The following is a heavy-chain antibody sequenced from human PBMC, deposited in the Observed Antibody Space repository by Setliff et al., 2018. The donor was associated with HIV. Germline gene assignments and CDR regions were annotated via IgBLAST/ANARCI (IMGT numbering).Heavy chain of an antibody. CDR2: IGAVGSPT. D-gene: IGHD3-10*01. J-gene: IGHJ3*02. CDR3: AKVLEFGIDAFDI. Sequence: GESLKISCTASGFTFTSYAMGWVRQAAGKGLEWVSTIGAVGSPTHYAESVKGRFTISKDKSKNTLYLQMSSLRDEDTAVYYCAKVLEFGIDAFDIWGQGTEVTVSS. CDR1: GFTFTSYA. V-gene: IGHV3-23*01.